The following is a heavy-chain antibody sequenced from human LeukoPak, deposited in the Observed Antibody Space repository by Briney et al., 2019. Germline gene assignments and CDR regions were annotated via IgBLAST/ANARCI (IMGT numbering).Heavy chain of an antibody. CDR1: GGSIPISTYY. D-gene: IGHD6-19*01. Sequence: SETLSLTCTVSGGSIPISTYYWGWVRQPPGKGLEWIGSIYYSGTTKYNPSLKSRVTISVDNSNNKFSLRLSSVTAADTAVYYCARISSGWSLFDYWGQGTLVTVSS. CDR2: IYYSGTT. CDR3: ARISSGWSLFDY. J-gene: IGHJ4*02. V-gene: IGHV4-39*07.